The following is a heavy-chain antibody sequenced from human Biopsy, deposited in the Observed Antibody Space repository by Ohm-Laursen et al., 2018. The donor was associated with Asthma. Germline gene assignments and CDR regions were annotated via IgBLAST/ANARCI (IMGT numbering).Heavy chain of an antibody. CDR1: GYTFNSAG. D-gene: IGHD3-10*01. V-gene: IGHV1-18*01. CDR3: ARAVDYSHYYGIDV. CDR2: ISVYNGTT. Sequence: EPSVKVSRKISGYTFNSAGITWVRQAPGQGLEWMGWISVYNGTTKVAQKLQDRVTMITDTSTSTAYMELRSLRSDDTAVYFCARAVDYSHYYGIDVWGQGTTVTVS. J-gene: IGHJ6*02.